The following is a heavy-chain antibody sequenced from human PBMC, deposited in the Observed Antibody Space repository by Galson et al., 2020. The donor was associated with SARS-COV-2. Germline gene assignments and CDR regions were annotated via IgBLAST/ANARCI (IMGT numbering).Heavy chain of an antibody. J-gene: IGHJ5*02. CDR1: GYTLTELS. V-gene: IGHV1-24*01. CDR3: ATGGGPYYYGSGSPNGFDP. CDR2: FDPEDGET. D-gene: IGHD3-10*01. Sequence: ASVKVSCKVSGYTLTELSMHWVRQAPGKGLEWMGGFDPEDGETIYAQKFQGRVTMTEDTSTDTAYMELSSLRSEDTAVYYCATGGGPYYYGSGSPNGFDPGGQGTLVTVSS.